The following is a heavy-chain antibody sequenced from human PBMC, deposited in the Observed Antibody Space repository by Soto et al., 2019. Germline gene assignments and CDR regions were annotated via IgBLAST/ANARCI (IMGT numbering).Heavy chain of an antibody. J-gene: IGHJ5*02. CDR2: IYYSGVT. D-gene: IGHD3-3*01. V-gene: IGHV4-31*03. Sequence: SETLSLTCIVSGDSISRGGYYWGWIRQHPGKGLEWIGNIYYSGVTYYNPSLKSRVTMSVDTSKNQFSLKLSSVTVADTALYYCARAPGDFQFDPWGQGTPVTVSS. CDR1: GDSISRGGYY. CDR3: ARAPGDFQFDP.